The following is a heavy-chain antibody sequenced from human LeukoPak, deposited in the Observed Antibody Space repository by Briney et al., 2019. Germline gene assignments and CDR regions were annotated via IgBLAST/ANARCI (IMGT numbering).Heavy chain of an antibody. CDR1: GGTFSSYA. V-gene: IGHV1-69*13. D-gene: IGHD5-18*01. J-gene: IGHJ6*02. CDR3: ARLRGYSYGFLGMDV. CDR2: IIPIFGTA. Sequence: SVNVSCKASGGTFSSYAISWVRQAPGQGLEWMGGIIPIFGTANYAQKFQGRVTITADESTSTAYMELSSLRSEDTAVYYCARLRGYSYGFLGMDVWGQGTTVTVSS.